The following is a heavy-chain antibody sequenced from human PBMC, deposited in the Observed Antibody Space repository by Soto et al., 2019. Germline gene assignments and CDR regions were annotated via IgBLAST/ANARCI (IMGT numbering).Heavy chain of an antibody. CDR1: GYRFTSHW. Sequence: PGESLKISCHTSGYRFTSHWIGWVRQMPGKGLEWMGIIYPADSDTRYGPSFQGQVTISADKSISTAYLEWSSLKASDTAMYYCARSPTGNYGMDVWGQGTSVTVYS. V-gene: IGHV5-51*01. CDR2: IYPADSDT. J-gene: IGHJ6*02. CDR3: ARSPTGNYGMDV.